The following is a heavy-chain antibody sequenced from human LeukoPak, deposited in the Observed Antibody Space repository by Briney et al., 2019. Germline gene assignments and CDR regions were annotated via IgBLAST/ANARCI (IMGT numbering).Heavy chain of an antibody. D-gene: IGHD5-18*01. J-gene: IGHJ4*02. V-gene: IGHV1-2*02. CDR1: GYTFTGYY. CDR2: INPNSGGT. CDR3: ARDHGYSYGYGDY. Sequence: ASVKVSCKASGYTFTGYYMHWVRQAPGQGLEWMGWINPNSGGTNYAQKFQGRVTMTRDTSISTAYMELRSLRSDDTAVYYCARDHGYSYGYGDYWGQGTLVTVSS.